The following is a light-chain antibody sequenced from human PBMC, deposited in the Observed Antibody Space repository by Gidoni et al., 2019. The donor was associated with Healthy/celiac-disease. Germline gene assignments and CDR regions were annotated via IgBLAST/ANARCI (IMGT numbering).Light chain of an antibody. CDR3: QKYNSAPRT. V-gene: IGKV1-27*01. J-gene: IGKJ1*01. CDR1: QGISNY. CDR2: AAS. Sequence: DIQMTQSPSYLSASVGDRVTITCRASQGISNYLAWYQQKPGKVPKLLSYAASTLQSGVPSRFSGSGSGTDFPLTLSSLQPEDFATYYCQKYNSAPRTFGQGTKVEIK.